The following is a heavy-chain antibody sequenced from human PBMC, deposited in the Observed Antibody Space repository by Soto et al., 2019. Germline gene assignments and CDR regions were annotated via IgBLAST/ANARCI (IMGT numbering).Heavy chain of an antibody. CDR3: AREYWNLERGYSYGIDY. CDR2: IYYSGST. D-gene: IGHD5-18*01. J-gene: IGHJ4*02. V-gene: IGHV4-31*03. Sequence: PSETLSLTCTVSGGSISSGGYYWSWIRQHPGKGLEWIGYIYYSGSTYYNPSLKSRVTISVDTSKNQFSLKLSSVTAADTAVYYCAREYWNLERGYSYGIDYWGQGTLVTVSS. CDR1: GGSISSGGYY.